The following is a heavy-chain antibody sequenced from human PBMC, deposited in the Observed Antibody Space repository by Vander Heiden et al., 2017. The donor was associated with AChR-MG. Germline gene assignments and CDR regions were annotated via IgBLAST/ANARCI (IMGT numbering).Heavy chain of an antibody. CDR3: AVVPLVVPAAPPDV. CDR1: GGSISSSSYY. D-gene: IGHD2-2*01. J-gene: IGHJ6*02. V-gene: IGHV4-39*01. Sequence: QLQLQESGPGLVKPSETLSLTCTVSGGSISSSSYYWGWIRQPPGKGLEWIGSIYYSGSTYYNPSLKSRVTISVDTSKNQFSLKLSSVTAADTAVYYCAVVPLVVPAAPPDVWGQGTTVTVSS. CDR2: IYYSGST.